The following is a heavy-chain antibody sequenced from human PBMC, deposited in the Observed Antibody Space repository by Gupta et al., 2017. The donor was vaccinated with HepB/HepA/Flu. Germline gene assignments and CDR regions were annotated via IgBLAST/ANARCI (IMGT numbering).Heavy chain of an antibody. J-gene: IGHJ4*02. CDR1: GFPLRNAW. V-gene: IGHV3-15*01. CDR3: TTDSWELQLGSDH. Sequence: EVQLVESGGGLVKPGGSLRLSCVVSGFPLRNAWMSWVRQAPGKALEWVGLIKMMSDGGAAEYAAPVRGRFTISRDDSKNSLYLQMNNLKTEDTGLYDCTTDSWELQLGSDHWGQGTLVTVSA. D-gene: IGHD1-26*01. CDR2: IKMMSDGGAA.